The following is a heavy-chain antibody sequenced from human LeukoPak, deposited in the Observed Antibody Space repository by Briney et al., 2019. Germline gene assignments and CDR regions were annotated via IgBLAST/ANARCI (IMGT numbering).Heavy chain of an antibody. CDR1: GYTFSDYA. Sequence: GASMKVSCKASGYTFSDYAFHWVRQAPGQRLEWMGWIDTDNGNTKYSQNFQGRVTLIRDTSATAAYMELSSLRSEDTAVYYCARDRRGGGELSPPDYWGQGTLVTVSS. CDR3: ARDRRGGGELSPPDY. CDR2: IDTDNGNT. J-gene: IGHJ4*02. D-gene: IGHD3-16*02. V-gene: IGHV1-3*04.